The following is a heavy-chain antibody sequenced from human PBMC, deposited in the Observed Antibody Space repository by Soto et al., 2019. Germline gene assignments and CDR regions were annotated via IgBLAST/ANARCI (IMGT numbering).Heavy chain of an antibody. CDR1: GGTFSSYA. J-gene: IGHJ3*02. CDR2: IIPIFGTA. Sequence: QVQLVQSGAEVKKPGSSVKVSCKASGGTFSSYAISWVRQAPGQGLEWMGGIIPIFGTANYAQKFQGRVTITAEKTTRTAYMELGGLKSEERAVYYCPRNRHPPPYYYDSSGYYRAFDIWGQGTMVTVSS. CDR3: PRNRHPPPYYYDSSGYYRAFDI. D-gene: IGHD3-22*01. V-gene: IGHV1-69*06.